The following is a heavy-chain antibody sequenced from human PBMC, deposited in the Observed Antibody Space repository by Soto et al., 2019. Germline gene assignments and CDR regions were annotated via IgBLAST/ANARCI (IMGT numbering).Heavy chain of an antibody. V-gene: IGHV1-69*01. J-gene: IGHJ4*02. CDR1: GGTFSSYA. CDR3: ARKLPDDYVWGSYRYTGYFDY. CDR2: IIPIFGTA. D-gene: IGHD3-16*02. Sequence: QVQLMQSGAEVKKPGSSVKVSCKASGGTFSSYAISWVRQAPGQGLEWMGGIIPIFGTANYAQKFQGRVTITADESTSTAYMELSSLRSEDTAVYYCARKLPDDYVWGSYRYTGYFDYWGQGTLVTVSS.